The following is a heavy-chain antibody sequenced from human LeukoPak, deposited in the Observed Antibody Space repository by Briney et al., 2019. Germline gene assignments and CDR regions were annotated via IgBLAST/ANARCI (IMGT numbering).Heavy chain of an antibody. V-gene: IGHV4-59*01. Sequence: SETLSLTCTVSGGSISSYYWSWIRQPPGKGLEWIGYIYYSGSTNYNPSLKSRVTISVDTFKNQFSLKLGSVTAADTAVYYCARAVSTSWNHFDYWGQGTLVTVSS. CDR1: GGSISSYY. J-gene: IGHJ4*02. CDR3: ARAVSTSWNHFDY. D-gene: IGHD6-13*01. CDR2: IYYSGST.